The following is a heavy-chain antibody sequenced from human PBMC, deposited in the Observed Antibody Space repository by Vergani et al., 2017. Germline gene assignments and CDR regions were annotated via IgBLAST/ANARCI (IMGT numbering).Heavy chain of an antibody. CDR2: FDPEDGET. CDR1: GYTLTELS. V-gene: IGHV1-24*01. D-gene: IGHD3-3*01. Sequence: QVQLVQSGAEVKKPGASVKVSCKVSGYTLTELSMHWVRPAPGKGLEWMGGFDPEDGETIYAQKFQGRVTMTEDTSTDTAYMELSSLRSEDTAVYYCATASFYDFWSGPYNWFDPWGQGTLVTVSS. CDR3: ATASFYDFWSGPYNWFDP. J-gene: IGHJ5*02.